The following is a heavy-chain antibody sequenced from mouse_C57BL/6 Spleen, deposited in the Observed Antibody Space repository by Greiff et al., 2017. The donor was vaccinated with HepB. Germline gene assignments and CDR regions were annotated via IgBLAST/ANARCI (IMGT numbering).Heavy chain of an antibody. Sequence: QVQLKESGPGLVQPSQSLSITCTVSGFSLTSYGVHWVRQSPGKGLEWLGVIWSGGSTDYNAAFISRLSISKDNSKSQVFFKMNSLQADDTAIYYCARNEFITTVVGYAMDYWGQGTSVTVSS. CDR3: ARNEFITTVVGYAMDY. D-gene: IGHD1-1*01. CDR1: GFSLTSYG. V-gene: IGHV2-2*01. J-gene: IGHJ4*01. CDR2: IWSGGST.